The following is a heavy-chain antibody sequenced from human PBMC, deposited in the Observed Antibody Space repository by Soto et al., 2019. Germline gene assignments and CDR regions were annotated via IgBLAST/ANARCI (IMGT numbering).Heavy chain of an antibody. V-gene: IGHV4-59*01. J-gene: IGHJ3*02. Sequence: RAESLYRSCTVSGGSIRGDYWCWIRKKTGKGLEWIGYIYYSGSTNYNPHLKSLVTISVETSKKQFSLKLRSVTAAETEVYYCARDTTMIFPHAFDIWGQGTMVT. D-gene: IGHD3-22*01. CDR3: ARDTTMIFPHAFDI. CDR2: IYYSGST. CDR1: GGSIRGDY.